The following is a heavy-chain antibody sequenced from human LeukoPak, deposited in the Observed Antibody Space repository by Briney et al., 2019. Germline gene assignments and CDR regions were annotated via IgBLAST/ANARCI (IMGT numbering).Heavy chain of an antibody. CDR1: GGSFSGYY. V-gene: IGHV4-34*01. CDR3: ARGSIPLYYYYYGMDV. D-gene: IGHD6-6*01. CDR2: INHSGST. J-gene: IGHJ6*02. Sequence: SETLSLTCAVYGGSFSGYYWSWIRQPPGKGLEWIGEINHSGSTNYNPSLKSRVTISVDTSKNQFSLKLSSVTAADTAVYYCARGSIPLYYYYYGMDVWGQGTRSPSP.